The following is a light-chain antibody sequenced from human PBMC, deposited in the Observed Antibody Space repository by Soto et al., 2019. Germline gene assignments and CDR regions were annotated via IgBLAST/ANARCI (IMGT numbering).Light chain of an antibody. CDR3: QQYNNWPRT. V-gene: IGKV3-15*01. Sequence: VLTQSPGTLSLSPGERASLSCRASSTVSILLAWYQQKPGQAPRLLIHGATTRATGIPARFSGSGSGTEFTLTISSLQSEDFAVYYCQQYNNWPRTFGQGTKVDIK. CDR2: GAT. J-gene: IGKJ1*01. CDR1: STVSIL.